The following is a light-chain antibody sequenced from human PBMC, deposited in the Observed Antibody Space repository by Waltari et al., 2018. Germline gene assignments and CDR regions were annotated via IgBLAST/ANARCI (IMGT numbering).Light chain of an antibody. CDR1: SLRSYY. Sequence: SSELTQDPAVSVAMGQTVWITCQGDSLRSYYASWYQQRPGQAPRLVMYDKNNRPSGVPDRFSGSSSHNTASLTITGAQAEDEACYYCHSRDVSGVGGSFGGGTKLTVL. J-gene: IGLJ2*01. CDR3: HSRDVSGVGGS. CDR2: DKN. V-gene: IGLV3-19*01.